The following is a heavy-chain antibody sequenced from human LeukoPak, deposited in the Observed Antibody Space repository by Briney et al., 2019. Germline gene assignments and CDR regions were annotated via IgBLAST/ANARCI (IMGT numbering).Heavy chain of an antibody. J-gene: IGHJ4*02. CDR1: GGTFSSYA. D-gene: IGHD6-19*01. CDR2: MNPNSGNT. V-gene: IGHV1-8*02. CDR3: ARGDRSGWYGG. Sequence: ASVKVSCKASGGTFSSYAISWVRQAPGQGLEWMGWMNPNSGNTGYAQKFQGRVTMTRNTSISTAYMELSSLRSEDTAVYYCARGDRSGWYGGWGQGTLVTVSS.